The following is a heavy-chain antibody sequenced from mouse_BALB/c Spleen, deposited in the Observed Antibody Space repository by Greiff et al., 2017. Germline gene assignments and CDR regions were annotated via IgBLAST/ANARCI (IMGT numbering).Heavy chain of an antibody. Sequence: EVNLVESGGGLVKPGGSLKLSCAASGFTFSSYAMSWVRQTPEKRLEWVASISSGGSTYYPDSVKGRFTISRDNARNILYLQMSSLRSEDTAMYYCARGGGNYGYAMDYWGQGTSVTVSS. J-gene: IGHJ4*01. CDR2: ISSGGST. D-gene: IGHD2-1*01. CDR3: ARGGGNYGYAMDY. V-gene: IGHV5-6-5*01. CDR1: GFTFSSYA.